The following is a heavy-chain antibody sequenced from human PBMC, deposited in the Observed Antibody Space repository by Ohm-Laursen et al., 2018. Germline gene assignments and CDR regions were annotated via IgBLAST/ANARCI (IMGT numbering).Heavy chain of an antibody. J-gene: IGHJ6*02. CDR2: LYHSGST. V-gene: IGHV4-31*03. CDR1: SGAINSGGSY. D-gene: IGHD1-26*01. Sequence: TLSLTCTVSSGAINSGGSYWTWIRQHPRRGLEWIGSLYHSGSTFYNPSLESRLSILIDTSKNQFSLKLTSVTAADTAVYYCARDSILHKGMDVWGQGTTVTVSS. CDR3: ARDSILHKGMDV.